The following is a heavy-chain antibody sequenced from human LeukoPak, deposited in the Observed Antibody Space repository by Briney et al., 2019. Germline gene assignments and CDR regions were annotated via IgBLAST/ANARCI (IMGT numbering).Heavy chain of an antibody. CDR2: FDPEDGET. CDR1: GYTLTELS. Sequence: ASVKVSCKVSGYTLTELSMHWVRQAPGKGLEWMGGFDPEDGETIYAQKFQGRVTMTEDASTDTAYMELSSLRSEDTAVYYCATNVDTAMANFDYWGQGTLVTVSS. D-gene: IGHD5-18*01. J-gene: IGHJ4*02. V-gene: IGHV1-24*01. CDR3: ATNVDTAMANFDY.